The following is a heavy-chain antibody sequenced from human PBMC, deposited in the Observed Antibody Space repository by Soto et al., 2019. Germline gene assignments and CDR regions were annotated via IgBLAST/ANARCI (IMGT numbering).Heavy chain of an antibody. J-gene: IGHJ4*02. D-gene: IGHD2-15*01. V-gene: IGHV3-30*18. CDR3: ANIVVPLSPALYFDY. CDR1: GFTFSSHW. Sequence: GGYLRLSCAASGFTFSSHWMSWVRQASGKGLEWVAVISFDGSNKYYADSVKGRFTISRDNSKNTLYLQMDSLRAEDTAVYYCANIVVPLSPALYFDYWCQGPLVSVS. CDR2: ISFDGSNK.